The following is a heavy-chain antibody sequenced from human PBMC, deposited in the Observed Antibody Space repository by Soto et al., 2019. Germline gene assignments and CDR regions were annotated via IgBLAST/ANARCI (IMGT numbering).Heavy chain of an antibody. V-gene: IGHV1-46*01. Sequence: ASVKVSCKASGYTFTSYYMHWVRQAPGQGLEWMGIINPSGGSTSYAQKFQGRVTMTRDTSTSTVYMELSSLRSEDTAVYYCARDRATGIAAAAQGFDPWGQGTLVTVSS. J-gene: IGHJ5*02. CDR1: GYTFTSYY. CDR3: ARDRATGIAAAAQGFDP. CDR2: INPSGGST. D-gene: IGHD6-13*01.